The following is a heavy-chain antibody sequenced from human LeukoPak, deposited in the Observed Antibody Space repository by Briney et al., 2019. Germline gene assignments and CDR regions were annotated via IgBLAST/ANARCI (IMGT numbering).Heavy chain of an antibody. J-gene: IGHJ3*02. CDR1: GGSFSGYY. CDR2: INHSGST. V-gene: IGHV4-34*01. CDR3: ARGSRRRYCSSTSCYSRAFGI. D-gene: IGHD2-2*02. Sequence: SETLSLTCAVYGGSFSGYYWSWIRQPPGKGLEWIGEINHSGSTNYNPSLKSRVTISVDTSKNQFSLKLSSVTAADTAVYYCARGSRRRYCSSTSCYSRAFGIWGQGTMVTVSS.